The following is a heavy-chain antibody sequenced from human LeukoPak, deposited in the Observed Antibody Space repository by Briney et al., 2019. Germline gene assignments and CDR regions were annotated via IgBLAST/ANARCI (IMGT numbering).Heavy chain of an antibody. CDR3: ARDVFGGYDS. J-gene: IGHJ4*02. V-gene: IGHV3-21*01. CDR2: INSSRSYI. D-gene: IGHD5-12*01. Sequence: AGGSLRLSCAASGFTFSSYSMTWVRQAPGKGLEWVSTINSSRSYIYYADSVKGRFTISRDNAKNSLYLQMNSLRAEDTAVYYCARDVFGGYDSWGQGTLVTVSS. CDR1: GFTFSSYS.